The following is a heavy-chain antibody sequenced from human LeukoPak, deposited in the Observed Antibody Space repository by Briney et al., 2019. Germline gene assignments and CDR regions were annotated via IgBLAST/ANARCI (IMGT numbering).Heavy chain of an antibody. D-gene: IGHD3-22*01. J-gene: IGHJ6*02. Sequence: ASAKDSCKTSGYIFAHNGISWVRQAPGQGPEWMGWISAYNGDTNYAQNFQGRVTMTRDTSTSTAYMELRSLRSDDTAVYYCARAYDSSGYYDPFDYYYGMDVWGQGTTVTVSS. CDR3: ARAYDSSGYYDPFDYYYGMDV. CDR1: GYIFAHNG. CDR2: ISAYNGDT. V-gene: IGHV1-18*01.